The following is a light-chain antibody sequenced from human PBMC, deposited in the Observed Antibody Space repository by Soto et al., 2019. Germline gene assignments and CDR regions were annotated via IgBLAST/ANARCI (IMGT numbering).Light chain of an antibody. CDR3: CPYTLIPGSPYV. CDR2: DVS. Sequence: QSALTQPASVSGSPGQSITISCTGTSTDVGGYNYVSWYQQHPGKAPKLMIYDVSNRPSGVSNRFSGSKSGNTASLTISGFQPEDVLFFSCCPYTLIPGSPYVFGPGPRFT. J-gene: IGLJ1*01. V-gene: IGLV2-14*01. CDR1: STDVGGYNY.